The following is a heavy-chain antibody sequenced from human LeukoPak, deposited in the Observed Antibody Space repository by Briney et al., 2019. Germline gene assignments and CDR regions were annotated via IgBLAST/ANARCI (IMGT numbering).Heavy chain of an antibody. CDR2: IHTSGST. Sequence: SETLSLTCPVSGGSISSYYWSWIRQPAGKGLEWIGRIHTSGSTNYNPSLKSRVTMSVDTSKNQFSLKLSSVTAADTAVYYCARDQYYYDSSGYLTFDYWGQGTLVTVSS. J-gene: IGHJ4*02. CDR1: GGSISSYY. V-gene: IGHV4-4*07. CDR3: ARDQYYYDSSGYLTFDY. D-gene: IGHD3-22*01.